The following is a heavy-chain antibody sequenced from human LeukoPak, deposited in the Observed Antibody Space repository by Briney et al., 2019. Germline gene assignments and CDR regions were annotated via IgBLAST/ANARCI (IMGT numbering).Heavy chain of an antibody. V-gene: IGHV4-59*01. CDR3: ARRGLRDDWYFDL. CDR1: GGSLRPYY. CDR2: VFYSGTS. Sequence: PSETLSLTCTVSGGSLRPYYWTWIRQPPGKGLEWVGYVFYSGTSNYKPSLKSRVTISVDTSKNQFSLKLSSVTPADTAVYYCARRGLRDDWYFDLWGRGTLVTVSS. J-gene: IGHJ2*01. D-gene: IGHD4-17*01.